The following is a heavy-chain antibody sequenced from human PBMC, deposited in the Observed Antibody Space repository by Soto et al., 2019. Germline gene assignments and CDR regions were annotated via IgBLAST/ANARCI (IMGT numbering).Heavy chain of an antibody. CDR3: AKDQVLVSWNYNSA. CDR1: GFTFSNYA. CDR2: ISGSGGST. J-gene: IGHJ5*02. V-gene: IGHV3-23*01. D-gene: IGHD1-7*01. Sequence: EVQLLESGGGLVQPGGSLRLSCAASGFTFSNYAMSWVRQAPGKGLEWVSAISGSGGSTYYADSVKGRFTISRDNSKNPLYLQMNSLRAEDTAVYYCAKDQVLVSWNYNSAWGQGTLVTVSS.